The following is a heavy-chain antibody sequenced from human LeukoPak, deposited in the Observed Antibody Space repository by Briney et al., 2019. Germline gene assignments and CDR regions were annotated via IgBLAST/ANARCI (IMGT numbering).Heavy chain of an antibody. CDR1: GFTLSAHW. J-gene: IGHJ4*02. D-gene: IGHD2-21*01. CDR2: IKEDGSGK. V-gene: IGHV3-7*01. Sequence: GGSLRLSCAASGFTLSAHWMSWVRQAPGKGLEWVANIKEDGSGKYYVDSVKGRFTISRDIAKNSLYLQMNSLRAEDTAVYYCARDLYSQYWGQGTLVTVSS. CDR3: ARDLYSQY.